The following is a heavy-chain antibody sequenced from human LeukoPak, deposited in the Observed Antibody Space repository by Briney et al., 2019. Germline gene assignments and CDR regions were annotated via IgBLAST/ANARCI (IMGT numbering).Heavy chain of an antibody. D-gene: IGHD3-22*01. CDR3: ARDLGYYDSSGYYYSYFQH. Sequence: PGVSLSLSCAASGFTVSSNYMSWVRQAPGKGLEWVSVIYSGGSTYYADSAKGRFTISRDNSKNTLYLQMNSLRAEDTAVYYCARDLGYYDSSGYYYSYFQHWGQGTLVTVSS. J-gene: IGHJ1*01. V-gene: IGHV3-53*01. CDR1: GFTVSSNY. CDR2: IYSGGST.